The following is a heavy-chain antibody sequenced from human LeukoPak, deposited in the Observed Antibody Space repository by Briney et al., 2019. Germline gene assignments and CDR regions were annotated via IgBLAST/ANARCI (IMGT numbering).Heavy chain of an antibody. J-gene: IGHJ3*02. CDR2: IYPGDSDT. CDR3: ARRKDYGGNFDAFDI. CDR1: GYSFTSYW. D-gene: IGHD4-23*01. V-gene: IGHV5-51*01. Sequence: GESLKISCKGSGYSFTSYWIGWARQMPGKGLEWMGIIYPGDSDTRYSPSFQGQVTISADKSISTAYLQWSSLKASDTAMYYCARRKDYGGNFDAFDIWGQGTMVTVSS.